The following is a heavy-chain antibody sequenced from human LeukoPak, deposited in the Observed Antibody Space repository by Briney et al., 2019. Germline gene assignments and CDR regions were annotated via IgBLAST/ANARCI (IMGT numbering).Heavy chain of an antibody. J-gene: IGHJ4*02. CDR1: GFTFSTYS. CDR2: ISSGSRDI. Sequence: GGSLRLSCAASGFTFSTYSMSWVRQAPGKGLEWVSSISSGSRDIYYADSVKGRFTISRDNAKNSLYLQMNSLRAEDTAMYYCARSHTAMVSDYWGQGTLVTVSS. V-gene: IGHV3-21*01. CDR3: ARSHTAMVSDY. D-gene: IGHD5-18*01.